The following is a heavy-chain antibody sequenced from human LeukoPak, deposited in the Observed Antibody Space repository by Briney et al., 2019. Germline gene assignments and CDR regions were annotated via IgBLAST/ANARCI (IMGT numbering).Heavy chain of an antibody. CDR3: ARGIVGATPAHFDY. Sequence: ASVKVSCKASGYTFTGYYMHWVRQAPGQGLEWMGWISIYNGNTNYAQKLQGRVTMTTDTSTSTAYMELRSLRSDDTAVYYCARGIVGATPAHFDYWGQGTLVTVSS. J-gene: IGHJ4*02. V-gene: IGHV1-18*04. CDR1: GYTFTGYY. CDR2: ISIYNGNT. D-gene: IGHD1-26*01.